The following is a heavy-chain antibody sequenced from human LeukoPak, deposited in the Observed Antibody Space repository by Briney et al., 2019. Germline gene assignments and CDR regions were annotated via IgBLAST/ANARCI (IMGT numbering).Heavy chain of an antibody. D-gene: IGHD6-13*01. J-gene: IGHJ3*02. Sequence: SETLSLTCAVSGGSISSGGYSWSWIRQPPGKGLEWIGYIYHSGSTYYNPSLKSRVTMSVDTSKNQFSLKLSSVTAADTAVYYCASRVQQQLVGYAFDIWGQGTMVTVSS. CDR2: IYHSGST. CDR3: ASRVQQQLVGYAFDI. V-gene: IGHV4-30-2*01. CDR1: GGSISSGGYS.